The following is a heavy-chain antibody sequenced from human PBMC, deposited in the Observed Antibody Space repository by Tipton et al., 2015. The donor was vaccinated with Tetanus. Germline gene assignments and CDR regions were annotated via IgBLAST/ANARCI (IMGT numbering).Heavy chain of an antibody. Sequence: TLSLTCTVSGGSISSSSYYWGWIRQPPGKGLEWIESIYYSGSTYYNPSLKSRVTISVDTSKNQFSLKLSSVTAADTALYFCARDSHVGAPVVNCFDRWGLGTLVTVSS. CDR3: ARDSHVGAPVVNCFDR. CDR2: IYYSGST. J-gene: IGHJ4*02. V-gene: IGHV4-39*02. D-gene: IGHD2-21*01. CDR1: GGSISSSSYY.